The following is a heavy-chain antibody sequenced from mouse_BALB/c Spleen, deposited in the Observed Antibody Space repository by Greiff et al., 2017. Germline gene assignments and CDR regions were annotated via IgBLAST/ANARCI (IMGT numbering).Heavy chain of an antibody. CDR1: GYAFSSAW. CDR3: TSLDY. Sequence: QVQLQQSGPELVKPGASVKIFCIASGYAFSSAWMNWVKQRSGQGLEWIGRIYPGDGDTNYNGKFKGKATLTADKSSSTAYMQLSSLTSVDTAVYFCTSLDYWGEDTALANST. CDR2: IYPGDGDT. V-gene: IGHV1-82*01. J-gene: IGHJ2*01.